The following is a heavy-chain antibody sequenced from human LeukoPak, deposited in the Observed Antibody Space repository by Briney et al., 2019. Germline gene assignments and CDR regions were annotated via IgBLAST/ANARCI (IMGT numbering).Heavy chain of an antibody. Sequence: GGSLRLSCAASGFTFSSYAMSWVRQAPGKGLEWVSAICGSGGSTYYADSVKGRFTISRDNSKNTLYLQMNSLRAEDTAVYYCAKPPIMGATGDFPVDPWGQGTLVTVSS. CDR2: ICGSGGST. D-gene: IGHD1-26*01. V-gene: IGHV3-23*01. CDR3: AKPPIMGATGDFPVDP. J-gene: IGHJ5*02. CDR1: GFTFSSYA.